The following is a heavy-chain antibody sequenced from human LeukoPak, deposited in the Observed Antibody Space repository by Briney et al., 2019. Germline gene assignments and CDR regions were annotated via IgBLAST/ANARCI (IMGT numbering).Heavy chain of an antibody. CDR2: INHSGST. CDR3: ARGLIAVVVPAAMSFDY. V-gene: IGHV4-34*01. J-gene: IGHJ4*02. CDR1: GGSFSGYY. D-gene: IGHD2-2*01. Sequence: SETLSLTCAVYGGSFSGYYWSWIRQPPGKGLEWSGEINHSGSTKYNPALNSRVTISVDTSTTQSSLKLSSVTAADTAVYYCARGLIAVVVPAAMSFDYWGQGTLVTVSS.